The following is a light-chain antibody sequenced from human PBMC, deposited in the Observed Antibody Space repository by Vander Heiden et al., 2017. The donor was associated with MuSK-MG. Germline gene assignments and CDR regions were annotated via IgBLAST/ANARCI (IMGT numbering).Light chain of an antibody. J-gene: IGKJ2*01. V-gene: IGKV3D-15*01. CDR3: QHYDNWPPYT. CDR1: QSVSSH. Sequence: DIVMTQSPAALSLPPGERASLSCRASQSVSSHLAWYQKIPGQAPRLLIYGASTRATGIPARFSGSGSGTEFTLTISSLQSEDSAIYYCQHYDNWPPYTFGQGTKLEIK. CDR2: GAS.